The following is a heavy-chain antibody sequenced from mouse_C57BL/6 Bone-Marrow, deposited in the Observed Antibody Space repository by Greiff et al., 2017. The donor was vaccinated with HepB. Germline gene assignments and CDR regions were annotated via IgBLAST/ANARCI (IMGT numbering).Heavy chain of an antibody. CDR3: TTVYGSSNFDY. J-gene: IGHJ2*01. Sequence: EVKLQESGAELVRPGASVKLSCTASGFNIKDDYMHWVKQRPEQGLEWIGWIDPENGDTEYASKFQGKATITADTSSNTAYLQLSSLTAEDTAVYYCTTVYGSSNFDYWGQGTTLTVSS. V-gene: IGHV14-4*01. CDR1: GFNIKDDY. CDR2: IDPENGDT. D-gene: IGHD1-1*01.